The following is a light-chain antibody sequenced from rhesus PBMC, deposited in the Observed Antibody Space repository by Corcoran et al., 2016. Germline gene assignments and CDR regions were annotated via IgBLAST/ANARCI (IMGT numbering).Light chain of an antibody. CDR3: SSYTTSSTYI. Sequence: QAAPTQSPSVSGSPGQSVTISCTGTSSDIGDYNRVSWYQQLPGKAPKLMIYEVNKRPSGVSDRFSGSKSGNTASLTISWLQAEDEADYYCSSYTTSSTYIFGVGTRLTVL. CDR1: SSDIGDYNR. J-gene: IGLJ1*01. V-gene: IGLV2-13*03. CDR2: EVN.